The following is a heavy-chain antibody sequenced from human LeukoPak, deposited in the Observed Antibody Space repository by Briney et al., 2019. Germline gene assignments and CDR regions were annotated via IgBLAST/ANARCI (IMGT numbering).Heavy chain of an antibody. CDR3: ARARGGLVVVPAALDY. CDR1: GGAFSSYA. J-gene: IGHJ4*02. V-gene: IGHV1-69*05. Sequence: SVKVSCKASGGAFSSYAISWVRQAPGQGLEWMGGIIPIFGTANYAQKFQGRVTITTDESTSTAYMELSSLRSEDTAVYYCARARGGLVVVPAALDYWGQGTLVTVSS. D-gene: IGHD2-2*01. CDR2: IIPIFGTA.